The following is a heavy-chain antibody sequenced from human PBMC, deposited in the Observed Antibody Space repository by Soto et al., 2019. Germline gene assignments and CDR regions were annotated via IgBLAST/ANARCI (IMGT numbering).Heavy chain of an antibody. Sequence: EVQLLESGGGLVQPGGSLRLSCVASGFTFSNYAMSWVRQAPGKGLEWVSAISSAGRTYYADSVKGRFTISRDNSKNTLYLQMNSLRAEDTAVHYCAKAEASDASGWYAYWGQGTLVTVSS. J-gene: IGHJ4*02. D-gene: IGHD6-19*01. CDR1: GFTFSNYA. CDR2: ISSAGRT. CDR3: AKAEASDASGWYAY. V-gene: IGHV3-23*01.